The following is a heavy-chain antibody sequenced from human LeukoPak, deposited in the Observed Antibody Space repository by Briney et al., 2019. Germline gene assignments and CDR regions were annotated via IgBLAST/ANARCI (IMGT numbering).Heavy chain of an antibody. Sequence: PGGSLRLSCAASGFTFSSYAMSWVRQAPGKGLAWVSAISGGGGTTVYADSVKGRFTISRDNSKNTLFLQMNSLRAEDTAIYYCAKRYSQGTFDYWGQGTLVTVSS. CDR1: GFTFSSYA. V-gene: IGHV3-23*01. J-gene: IGHJ4*02. CDR3: AKRYSQGTFDY. CDR2: ISGGGGTT. D-gene: IGHD5-18*01.